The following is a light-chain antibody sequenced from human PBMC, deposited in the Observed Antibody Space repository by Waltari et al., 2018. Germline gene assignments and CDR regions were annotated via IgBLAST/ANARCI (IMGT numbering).Light chain of an antibody. CDR2: GAS. CDR3: QHYVRLPVT. V-gene: IGKV3-20*01. Sequence: ELVLRRSPGTLSWFQGEGVFPSCRVSQGVGRALAWYQQKPGQAPRLLIYGASNRATGIPDRFSGSGSGTDFSLTISRLEPEDFAVYYCQHYVRLPVTFGQGTKVEIK. J-gene: IGKJ1*01. CDR1: QGVGRA.